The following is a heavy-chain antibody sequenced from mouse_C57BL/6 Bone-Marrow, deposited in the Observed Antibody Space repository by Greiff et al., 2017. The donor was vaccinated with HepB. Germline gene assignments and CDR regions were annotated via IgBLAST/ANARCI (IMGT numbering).Heavy chain of an antibody. CDR2: ISDGGSYT. Sequence: EVQLVESGGGLVKPGGSLKLSCAASGFTFSSYAMSWVRQTPEKRLEWVATISDGGSYTYYPDNVKGRFTISRANAKNNLYLQMSHLKSEDTAMYYCARYTVVTAHCYFDVWGTGTTVTVSS. D-gene: IGHD2-5*01. J-gene: IGHJ1*03. V-gene: IGHV5-4*01. CDR1: GFTFSSYA. CDR3: ARYTVVTAHCYFDV.